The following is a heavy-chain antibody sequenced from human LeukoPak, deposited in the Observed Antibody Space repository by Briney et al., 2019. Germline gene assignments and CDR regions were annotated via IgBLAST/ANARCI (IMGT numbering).Heavy chain of an antibody. D-gene: IGHD4-17*01. CDR2: IYTSGST. V-gene: IGHV4-39*07. CDR3: ARDVHDYGDYWFDP. CDR1: GGSISSSSYY. Sequence: SETLSLTCTVSGGSISSSSYYWGWIRQPPGKGLEWIGSIYTSGSTNYNPSLKSRVTMSVDTSKNQFSLKLSSVTAADTAVYYCARDVHDYGDYWFDPWGQGTLVTVSS. J-gene: IGHJ5*02.